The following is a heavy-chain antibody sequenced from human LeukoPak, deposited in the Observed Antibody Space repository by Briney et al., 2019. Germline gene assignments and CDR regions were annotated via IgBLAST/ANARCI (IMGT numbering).Heavy chain of an antibody. D-gene: IGHD3-10*01. CDR1: GFAFSSYA. V-gene: IGHV3-23*01. Sequence: PGGSLRLSCAASGFAFSSYAMRWGRQAPGKGLEWVSAISGSGGSTYYADSVKGRFTISRDNSKNTLYLQMNSLRAEDMAVYYCAKAQTVLLWQRSAFDYWGQGTLVTVSS. CDR3: AKAQTVLLWQRSAFDY. J-gene: IGHJ4*02. CDR2: ISGSGGST.